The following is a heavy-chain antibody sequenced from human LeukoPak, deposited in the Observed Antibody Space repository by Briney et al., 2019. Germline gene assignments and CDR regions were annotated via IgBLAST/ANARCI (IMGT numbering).Heavy chain of an antibody. J-gene: IGHJ3*02. D-gene: IGHD6-13*01. V-gene: IGHV3-53*01. CDR3: AKVLSIAAAGTLTFDAFDI. Sequence: GGSLRLSCAASGFTVSSNYMTWVRQAPGKGLEWISLIYSGGSTYYADSVKGRFTISRDNSKNTLYLQMNSLRAEDTAVYYCAKVLSIAAAGTLTFDAFDIWGQGTMVTVSS. CDR1: GFTVSSNY. CDR2: IYSGGST.